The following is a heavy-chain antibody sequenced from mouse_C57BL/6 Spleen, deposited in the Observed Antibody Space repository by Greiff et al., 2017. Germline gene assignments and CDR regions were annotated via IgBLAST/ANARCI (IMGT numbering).Heavy chain of an antibody. V-gene: IGHV5-6*01. J-gene: IGHJ2*01. CDR1: GFTFSSYG. Sequence: EVKLVESGGDLVKPGGSLKLSCAASGFTFSSYGMSWVRQTPDKSLEWVATISSGGSYTYYPDSVKGRFTISRDNAKNTLYLQMNSLKSDDTASDYGARHFSTTAYYFDDWGQGTTLTVSS. CDR3: ARHFSTTAYYFDD. CDR2: ISSGGSYT. D-gene: IGHD1-2*01.